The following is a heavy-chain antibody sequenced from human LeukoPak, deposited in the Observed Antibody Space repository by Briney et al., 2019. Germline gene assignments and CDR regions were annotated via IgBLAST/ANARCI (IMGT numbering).Heavy chain of an antibody. CDR2: INSDGSDT. D-gene: IGHD4-23*01. CDR3: AREVSGGRWYNWFDP. CDR1: GYTFSSYW. J-gene: IGHJ5*02. Sequence: PGGSLRLSCAASGYTFSSYWMHWGRQTPGKGLVWVSRINSDGSDTRYADSVKGRFTISRDNAKNTLYLQMNSLRADDTAVYYCAREVSGGRWYNWFDPWGQGTLVTVSS. V-gene: IGHV3-74*01.